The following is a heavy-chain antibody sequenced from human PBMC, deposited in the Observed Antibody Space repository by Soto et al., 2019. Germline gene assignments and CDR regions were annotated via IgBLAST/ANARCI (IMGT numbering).Heavy chain of an antibody. J-gene: IGHJ4*02. V-gene: IGHV3-21*01. Sequence: GGSLRLSCAASGFTFSSYAVNWVRQAPGKGLEWVSSISSSSSFIDYADSVKGRFTISRDNAKNSLYLQTNSLRAEDTAVYYCARGLYDSSGYYMPYFDYWGQGA. D-gene: IGHD3-22*01. CDR3: ARGLYDSSGYYMPYFDY. CDR1: GFTFSSYA. CDR2: ISSSSSFI.